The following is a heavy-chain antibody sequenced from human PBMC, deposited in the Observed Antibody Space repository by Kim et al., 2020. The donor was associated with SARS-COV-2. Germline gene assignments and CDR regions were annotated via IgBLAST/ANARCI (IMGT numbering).Heavy chain of an antibody. V-gene: IGHV3-23*01. D-gene: IGHD4-4*01. CDR2: ISGSGDST. Sequence: GGSLRLSCAASGFTFSTYPMNWVRQAPGKGLEWVSGISGSGDSTYYRDSVKGRFTISRDNSKNTLDLQMNSLRAEDTAVYYCAKILSTVTTYYYGMDVWGQGPTVTVSS. J-gene: IGHJ6*02. CDR3: AKILSTVTTYYYGMDV. CDR1: GFTFSTYP.